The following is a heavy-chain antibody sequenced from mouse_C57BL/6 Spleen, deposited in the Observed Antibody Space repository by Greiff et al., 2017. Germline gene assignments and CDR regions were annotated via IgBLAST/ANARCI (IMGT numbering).Heavy chain of an antibody. Sequence: EVKLQESGAELVRPGASVKLSCTASGFNIKDYYMHWVKQRPEQGLEWIGRIDPEDGDTEYAPKFQGKATMTADTSSNTAYLQLSSLTSEDTAVYYCTTSTVVAKGWFAYWGQGTLVTVSA. CDR3: TTSTVVAKGWFAY. D-gene: IGHD1-1*01. CDR2: IDPEDGDT. V-gene: IGHV14-1*01. J-gene: IGHJ3*01. CDR1: GFNIKDYY.